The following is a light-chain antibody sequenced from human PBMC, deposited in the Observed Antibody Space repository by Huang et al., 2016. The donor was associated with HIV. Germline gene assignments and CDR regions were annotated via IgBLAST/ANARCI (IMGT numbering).Light chain of an antibody. CDR2: WTS. J-gene: IGKJ1*01. V-gene: IGKV4-1*01. Sequence: DIVMTQSPDSLAVSLCARATLHDRSSRSVYPSSTERDYLAWFQQRPGQPPKLRLFWTSTRDAGVPARVSGSGSGTDFTLTIANLRAEDAAIYYCQQYYSSPQTFGQGT. CDR3: QQYYSSPQT. CDR1: RSVYPSSTERDY.